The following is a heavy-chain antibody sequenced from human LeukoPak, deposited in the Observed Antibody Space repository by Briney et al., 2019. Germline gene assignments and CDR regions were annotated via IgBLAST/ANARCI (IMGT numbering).Heavy chain of an antibody. CDR1: GFTFSSYW. J-gene: IGHJ5*02. Sequence: GGSLRLSCAASGFTFSSYWMSCVRQAPGKGLEWVANIKQDVSEKYYVDSVKGRFTISRDNAKNSLYLQMNSLRAEDTAVYYCARVMDYYGSGGFDPWGQGTLVTVSS. CDR2: IKQDVSEK. V-gene: IGHV3-7*01. D-gene: IGHD3-10*01. CDR3: ARVMDYYGSGGFDP.